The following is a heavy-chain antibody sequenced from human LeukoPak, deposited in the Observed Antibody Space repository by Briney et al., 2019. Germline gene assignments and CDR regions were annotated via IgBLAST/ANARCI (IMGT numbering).Heavy chain of an antibody. V-gene: IGHV3-33*01. CDR2: MWYDGSNK. CDR1: GFTFSVYG. D-gene: IGHD3-10*02. Sequence: GGSLRLSCAASGFTFSVYGMHWVRQAPGKGLEWVAVMWYDGSNKYYADSVKGRFTISRDNSKSMLFLQLNSLRAEDTALYYCARDLHYYVAMDVWGQGTTVTVSS. J-gene: IGHJ6*02. CDR3: ARDLHYYVAMDV.